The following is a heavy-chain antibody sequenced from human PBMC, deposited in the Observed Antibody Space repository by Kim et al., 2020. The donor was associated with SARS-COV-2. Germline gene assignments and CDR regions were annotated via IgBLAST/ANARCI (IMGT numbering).Heavy chain of an antibody. CDR2: INTNTGNP. CDR3: AKDGGSGWYLGPDF. CDR1: GYSFTTYA. V-gene: IGHV7-4-1*02. Sequence: ASVKVSCKASGYSFTTYAINWVRQAPGQGLEWMGWINTNTGNPTYAQGLTGRFVFSLDTSVTTAYLQISSLKAEDTAVYYCAKDGGSGWYLGPDFWGQGTLVTVSS. J-gene: IGHJ4*02. D-gene: IGHD6-19*01.